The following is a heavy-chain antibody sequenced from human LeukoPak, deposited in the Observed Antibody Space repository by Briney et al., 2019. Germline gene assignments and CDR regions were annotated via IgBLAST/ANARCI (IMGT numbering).Heavy chain of an antibody. V-gene: IGHV4-38-2*01. J-gene: IGHJ4*02. CDR2: IYHSGST. Sequence: SETLSLTCAVSDYSISSAYYWGWIRQPPGKGLEWIGSIYHSGSTDYNPSLKSRVTISVDTSKNQFSLKLRSVTAADTAVYYCARGQAYCGGDCYFDFWGQGTLVTVSS. D-gene: IGHD2-21*02. CDR3: ARGQAYCGGDCYFDF. CDR1: DYSISSAYY.